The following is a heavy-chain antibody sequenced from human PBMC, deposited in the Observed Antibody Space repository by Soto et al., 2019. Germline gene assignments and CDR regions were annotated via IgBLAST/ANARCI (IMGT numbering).Heavy chain of an antibody. Sequence: QVQLQQSGPGLVKPSQTLSLTCSVPDGSVSSDFYYWHWIRQRPGKGLEWIGYIYYSGTTYYNPSLTCPVASSVDTSKNHLFLTLTSVTAADTAVYYCARCWQRVTGTYDSWGQGTLVTVSS. CDR2: IYYSGTT. CDR1: DGSVSSDFYY. V-gene: IGHV4-31*01. CDR3: ARCWQRVTGTYDS. J-gene: IGHJ5*01. D-gene: IGHD1-1*01.